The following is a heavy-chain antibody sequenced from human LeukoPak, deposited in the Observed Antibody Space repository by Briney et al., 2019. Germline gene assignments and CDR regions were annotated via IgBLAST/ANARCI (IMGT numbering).Heavy chain of an antibody. CDR2: IYPGDSDT. CDR3: ARQIGSSGYFDF. V-gene: IGHV5-51*01. Sequence: GESLKISCKGSGYSFTSYWIAWPRQMPGKGLEWMGIIYPGDSDTRYSPSFKGQVTISADKSINTAYLQWSGLKASDTAMYYCARQIGSSGYFDFWGQGTLVTVSS. J-gene: IGHJ4*02. D-gene: IGHD6-19*01. CDR1: GYSFTSYW.